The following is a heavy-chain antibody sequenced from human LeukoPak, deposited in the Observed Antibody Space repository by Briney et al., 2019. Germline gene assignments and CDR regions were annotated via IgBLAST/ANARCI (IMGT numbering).Heavy chain of an antibody. V-gene: IGHV3-64D*09. J-gene: IGHJ3*02. CDR1: GFTFSSYA. CDR3: VKNYYDSSGRTPGAFDI. CDR2: IISDGGST. D-gene: IGHD3-22*01. Sequence: PGGSLRVSCSASGFTFSSYAIHWVRQSPGKGLDYVSAIISDGGSTHYADSVKGRFTISRDNSRNTLYLQMSSLRAEDTAVYYCVKNYYDSSGRTPGAFDIWGQGTMVTVSS.